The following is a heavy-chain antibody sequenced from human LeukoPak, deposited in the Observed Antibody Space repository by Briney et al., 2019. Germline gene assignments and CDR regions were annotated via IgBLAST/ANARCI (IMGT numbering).Heavy chain of an antibody. CDR1: GYTFTSYG. CDR2: IIPIFGTA. CDR3: ARSSGYDFYYFDY. J-gene: IGHJ4*02. D-gene: IGHD5-12*01. Sequence: SVKVSCKASGYTFTSYGISWVRQAPGQGLEWMGGIIPIFGTANYAQKFQGRVTITADESTSTAYMELSSLRSEDTAVYYCARSSGYDFYYFDYWGQGTLVTVSS. V-gene: IGHV1-69*13.